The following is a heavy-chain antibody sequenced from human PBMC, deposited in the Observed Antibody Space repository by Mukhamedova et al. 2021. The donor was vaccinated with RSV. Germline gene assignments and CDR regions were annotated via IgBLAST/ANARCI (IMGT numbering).Heavy chain of an antibody. CDR3: TTEGGAYTYGFHY. D-gene: IGHD2-8*01. J-gene: IGHJ4*02. V-gene: IGHV3-15*01. Sequence: MTWVRRAPGKGLEWVGRIKRKADGGTTDFVAPVKGRFTISRDDSHNTLYLQMNNLKTEDTAVYYCTTEGGAYTYGFHYWGQGTLVT. CDR2: IKRKADGGTT.